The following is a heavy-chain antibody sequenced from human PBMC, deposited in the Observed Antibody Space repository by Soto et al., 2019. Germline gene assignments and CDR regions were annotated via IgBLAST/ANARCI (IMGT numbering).Heavy chain of an antibody. CDR2: ISGRGGST. CDR1: GFTFSRYS. D-gene: IGHD3-9*01. CDR3: ANSYFDCSAGYDCYGIDV. J-gene: IGHJ6*02. Sequence: GGSLRLSWAASGFTFSRYSITLVRQAPGKGLEWVSVISGRGGSTYFADSVKGRFTISRDNSKNTLYLQMNSLRAEDTAVYYCANSYFDCSAGYDCYGIDVWGQGTTVTVSS. V-gene: IGHV3-23*01.